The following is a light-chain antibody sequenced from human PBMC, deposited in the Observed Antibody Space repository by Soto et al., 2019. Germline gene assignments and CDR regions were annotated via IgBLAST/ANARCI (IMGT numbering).Light chain of an antibody. J-gene: IGKJ1*01. V-gene: IGKV3-20*01. Sequence: EIVLTQSPGTLSLSPGERATLSCRASQSVSSNYLAWYQQKRGQAPRLLIYGASSRASGTPDRFSGSGSGTDSTLTISRQAPEDSAVYYCQPYGRSPLTFGQGTKVEVK. CDR3: QPYGRSPLT. CDR1: QSVSSNY. CDR2: GAS.